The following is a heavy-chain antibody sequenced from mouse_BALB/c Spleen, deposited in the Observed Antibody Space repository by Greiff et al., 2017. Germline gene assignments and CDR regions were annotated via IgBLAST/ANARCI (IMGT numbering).Heavy chain of an antibody. CDR1: GFDFSRYW. CDR3: ARPLYYGGAMDY. Sequence: EVKLMESGGGLVQPGGSLKLSCAASGFDFSRYWMSWVRQAPGKGLEWIGEINPDSSTINYTPSLKDKFIISRDNAKNTLYLQMSKVRSEDTALYYCARPLYYGGAMDYWGQGTSVTVSS. CDR2: INPDSSTI. J-gene: IGHJ4*01. D-gene: IGHD1-1*01. V-gene: IGHV4-1*02.